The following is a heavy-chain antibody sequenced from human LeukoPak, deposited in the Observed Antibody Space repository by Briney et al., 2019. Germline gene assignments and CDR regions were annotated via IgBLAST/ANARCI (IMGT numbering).Heavy chain of an antibody. V-gene: IGHV3-9*01. J-gene: IGHJ4*02. CDR1: GITFSTFA. CDR2: ISWNSGSI. Sequence: PGGSLRLSCAASGITFSTFAMSWVRQAPGKGLEWVSGISWNSGSIGYADSVKGRFTISRDNAKNSLYLQMNSLRAEDTALYYCAKDDYWGQGTLVTVSS. CDR3: AKDDY.